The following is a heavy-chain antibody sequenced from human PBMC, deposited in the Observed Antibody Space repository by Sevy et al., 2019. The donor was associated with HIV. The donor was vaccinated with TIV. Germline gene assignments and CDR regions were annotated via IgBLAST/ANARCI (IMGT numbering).Heavy chain of an antibody. D-gene: IGHD6-13*01. CDR3: ARDKSSWYYFDS. V-gene: IGHV3-30-3*01. CDR1: GFTFNTYA. CDR2: ISYDGTNK. Sequence: GGCLRLSCAASGFTFNTYAMHWVRQAPGKGLEWVAFISYDGTNKYYSDSVKGRFTISRDNANNTLYLQMNSLRTEDAAVFYCARDKSSWYYFDSWGQGTLVTVSS. J-gene: IGHJ4*02.